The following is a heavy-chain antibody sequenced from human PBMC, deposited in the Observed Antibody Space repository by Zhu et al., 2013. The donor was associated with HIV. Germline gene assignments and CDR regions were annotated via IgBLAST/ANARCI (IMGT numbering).Heavy chain of an antibody. Sequence: QVQLVQSGAEVKSLGSVKVSCKASGYTFTSYDINWVRQATGQGLEWMGWMNPNSGNTGYAQKFQGRVTMTRNTSISTAYMELSSLRSEDTAVYYCARGSVIAAAREAGGEAEYFQHWGQGTLVTVSS. V-gene: IGHV1-8*01. D-gene: IGHD6-13*01. CDR3: ARGSVIAAAREAGGEAEYFQH. J-gene: IGHJ1*01. CDR1: GYTFTSYD. CDR2: MNPNSGNT.